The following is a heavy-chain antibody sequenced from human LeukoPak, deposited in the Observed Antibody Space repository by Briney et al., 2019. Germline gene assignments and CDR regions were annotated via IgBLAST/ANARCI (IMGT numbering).Heavy chain of an antibody. J-gene: IGHJ6*02. CDR3: AAVVGSSSYYYGMDV. V-gene: IGHV1-58*01. D-gene: IGHD6-6*01. Sequence: SVKVSCKASGFTFTSSAVQWVRQARGQRPEWIGWIVVGSGNTNYAQKFQERVTITRDMSTSTAYMELSSLRSEDTAVYYCAAVVGSSSYYYGMDVWGQGTTVTVSS. CDR1: GFTFTSSA. CDR2: IVVGSGNT.